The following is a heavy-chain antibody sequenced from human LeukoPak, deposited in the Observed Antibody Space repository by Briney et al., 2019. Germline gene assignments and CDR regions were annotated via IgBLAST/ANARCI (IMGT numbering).Heavy chain of an antibody. J-gene: IGHJ4*02. V-gene: IGHV3-30*04. Sequence: GGSLRLSCAASGFTFSRYGMHWVRQAPGKGLEWVTAISYDGSNKYYADSVKGRFTISRDNAKNSLYLQMNSLRAEDTAVYYCARDFVDTAMPFDYWGQGTLVTVSS. CDR2: ISYDGSNK. CDR3: ARDFVDTAMPFDY. D-gene: IGHD5-18*01. CDR1: GFTFSRYG.